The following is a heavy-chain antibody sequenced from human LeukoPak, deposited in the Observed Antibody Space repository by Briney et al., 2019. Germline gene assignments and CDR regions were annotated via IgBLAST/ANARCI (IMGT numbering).Heavy chain of an antibody. CDR3: ASLQEGGSGFFLGYGMDV. J-gene: IGHJ6*02. Sequence: PGGSLRLSCAASGFTVSSYEMNWVRQAPGKGLEWVSYISSSGFAIYYADSVKGRFTISRHNAKNSLYLQMNSLRAEDTAVYYCASLQEGGSGFFLGYGMDVWGQGTTVTVPS. V-gene: IGHV3-48*03. D-gene: IGHD6-19*01. CDR2: ISSSGFAI. CDR1: GFTVSSYE.